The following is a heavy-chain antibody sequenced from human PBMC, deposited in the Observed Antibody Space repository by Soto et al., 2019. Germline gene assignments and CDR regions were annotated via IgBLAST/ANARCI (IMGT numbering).Heavy chain of an antibody. CDR1: GFSLSSSGVG. J-gene: IGHJ4*02. V-gene: IGHV2-5*02. D-gene: IGHD1-26*01. CDR2: IYWDDDK. Sequence: QITLKESGPTLVKPTQTLTLTCTFSGFSLSSSGVGVGWIRQPPGKALEWLALIYWDDDKRYSPSLKSRLTITKATSKNHVVLTMTILDPVDTATYYCAHRGRSGSEFDFWGQGTLVTVSS. CDR3: AHRGRSGSEFDF.